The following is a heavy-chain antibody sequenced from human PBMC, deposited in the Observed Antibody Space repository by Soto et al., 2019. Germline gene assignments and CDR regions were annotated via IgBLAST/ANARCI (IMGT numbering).Heavy chain of an antibody. CDR2: MNPNSGNT. J-gene: IGHJ6*02. CDR3: LVSGNQKYYYGMDV. V-gene: IGHV1-8*01. CDR1: GYTFTSYD. Sequence: QVQLVQSGAEVKKPGASVKVSCKASGYTFTSYDINWVRQATGQGLEWMGWMNPNSGNTGYAQKFQGRVTMTRNTSISTDYMELSSLRSEDTAVYYCLVSGNQKYYYGMDVWGQGTTVTVSS. D-gene: IGHD3-10*01.